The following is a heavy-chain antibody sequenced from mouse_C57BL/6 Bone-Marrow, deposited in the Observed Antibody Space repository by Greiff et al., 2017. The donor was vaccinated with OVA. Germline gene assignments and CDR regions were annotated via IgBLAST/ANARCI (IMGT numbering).Heavy chain of an antibody. CDR3: SSGRTMIRRYFDV. D-gene: IGHD2-4*01. CDR2: INPSSGYT. CDR1: GYTFTSYS. J-gene: IGHJ1*03. V-gene: IGHV1-4*01. Sequence: VQLQQSGAELARPGASVKMSCKASGYTFTSYSMHWVKQRPGQGLEWIGYINPSSGYTKYNQKFKDKATLTADKSSSTAYMQLSSLTSEDSAVXYCSSGRTMIRRYFDVWGTGTTLTVSS.